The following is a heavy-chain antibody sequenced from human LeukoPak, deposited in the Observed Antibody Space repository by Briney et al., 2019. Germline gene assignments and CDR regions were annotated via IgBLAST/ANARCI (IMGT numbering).Heavy chain of an antibody. CDR2: INHSGST. CDR3: ARDPIAAAGGHYFDY. Sequence: PSETLSLTCAVYGGSFSGYYWSWIRQPPGKGLEWIGEINHSGSTNYNPSLKSRVTISVDTSKNQFSLKLSSVTAADTAVYYCARDPIAAAGGHYFDYWGQGTLVTVSS. CDR1: GGSFSGYY. J-gene: IGHJ4*02. V-gene: IGHV4-34*01. D-gene: IGHD6-13*01.